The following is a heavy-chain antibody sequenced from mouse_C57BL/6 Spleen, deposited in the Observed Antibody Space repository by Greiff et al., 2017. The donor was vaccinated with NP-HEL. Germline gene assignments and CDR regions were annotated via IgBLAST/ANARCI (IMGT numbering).Heavy chain of an antibody. CDR1: GYSFTGYY. Sequence: EVKLEESGPELVKPGASVKISCKASGYSFTGYYMNWVKQSPEKSLEWIGEINPSTGGTTYNQKFKAKATLTVDKSSSTAYMQLKSLTSEDSAVYYCARRRITTVVAHFDYWGQGTTLTVSS. D-gene: IGHD1-1*01. CDR3: ARRRITTVVAHFDY. CDR2: INPSTGGT. J-gene: IGHJ2*01. V-gene: IGHV1-42*01.